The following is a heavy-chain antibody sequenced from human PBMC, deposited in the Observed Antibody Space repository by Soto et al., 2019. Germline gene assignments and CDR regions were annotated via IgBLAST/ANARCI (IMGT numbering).Heavy chain of an antibody. Sequence: GGSLRLSCASSGFTFSSYSMNLVRQAPGKGLEWVSYISSSSSTIYYADSVKGRFTISRDNAKNSLYLQMNSLRAEDTAVYYCASLGSDIVVVPAANDAFDIWGQGTMVTVSS. J-gene: IGHJ3*02. D-gene: IGHD2-2*01. CDR3: ASLGSDIVVVPAANDAFDI. CDR2: ISSSSSTI. V-gene: IGHV3-48*01. CDR1: GFTFSSYS.